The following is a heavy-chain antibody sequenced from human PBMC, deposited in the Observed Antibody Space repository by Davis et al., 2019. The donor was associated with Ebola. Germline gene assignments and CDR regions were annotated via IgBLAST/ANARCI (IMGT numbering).Heavy chain of an antibody. Sequence: SETLSLTCAVYGASFSGYYWSWIRQPPGKGLEWIGEINHRGSTSYNPSLKSRVTISVDTSKNQFYLKLNSVTAADTAMYYCATTPQYTRYGAYFDSWGQGTLVTVSS. J-gene: IGHJ4*02. CDR3: ATTPQYTRYGAYFDS. D-gene: IGHD1-26*01. CDR1: GASFSGYY. V-gene: IGHV4-34*01. CDR2: INHRGST.